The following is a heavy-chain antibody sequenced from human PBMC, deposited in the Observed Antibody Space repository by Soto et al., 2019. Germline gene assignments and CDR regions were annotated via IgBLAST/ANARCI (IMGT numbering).Heavy chain of an antibody. Sequence: GGSLRLSCAASGFTFSNAWMSWVRQAPGKGLEWVGRIKSKTDGGTTDYAVPVKGRFTISRDDSKNTLYLQMNSLKTEDTAVYYCTTYGDYGWFYYYYYYMDVWGKGTTVTVSS. CDR3: TTYGDYGWFYYYYYYMDV. D-gene: IGHD4-17*01. V-gene: IGHV3-15*01. J-gene: IGHJ6*03. CDR2: IKSKTDGGTT. CDR1: GFTFSNAW.